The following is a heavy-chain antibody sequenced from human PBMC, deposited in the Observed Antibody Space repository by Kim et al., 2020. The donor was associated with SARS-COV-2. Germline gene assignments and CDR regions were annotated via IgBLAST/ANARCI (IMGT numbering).Heavy chain of an antibody. CDR3: AKAYCSSTNCYIVY. CDR1: GFTFGDYA. CDR2: ISWNSGSI. Sequence: GGSLRLSCAASGFTFGDYAMHWVRQAPGKGLEWVSGISWNSGSIAYADSVKGRFTISRGNAKKSLYLQVNSLRAEDTALYYCAKAYCSSTNCYIVYWGQG. V-gene: IGHV3-9*01. D-gene: IGHD2-2*02. J-gene: IGHJ4*02.